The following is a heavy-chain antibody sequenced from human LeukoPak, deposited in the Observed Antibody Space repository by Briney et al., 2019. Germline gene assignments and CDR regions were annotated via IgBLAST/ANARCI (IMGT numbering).Heavy chain of an antibody. V-gene: IGHV1-8*01. CDR1: GYTFTSYD. J-gene: IGHJ6*02. Sequence: ASVKVSCKASGYTFTSYDINWVRQATGQGLEWMGWMNPNSGNTGYAQKFQGRVTMTRNTSISTAYMELSSLRSEDTAVYYCARSTDTMVRGVYYYYYGMDVWGQGTTVTVSS. CDR3: ARSTDTMVRGVYYYYYGMDV. D-gene: IGHD3-10*01. CDR2: MNPNSGNT.